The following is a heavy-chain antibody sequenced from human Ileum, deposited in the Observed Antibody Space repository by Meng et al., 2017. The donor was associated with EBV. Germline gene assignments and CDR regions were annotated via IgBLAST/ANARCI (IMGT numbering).Heavy chain of an antibody. CDR1: GCSISISNW. J-gene: IGHJ4*02. CDR2: IYHSGIT. CDR3: ARDPTGGEDHQRV. V-gene: IGHV4-4*02. Sequence: DSGTGQAKPSGTLSLTLAVPGCSISISNWWIWVRQPPGKGLEWIGKIYHSGITIYNPSLKSRVTMSVDNSKNQFSLKLNSMTAADTAVYYCARDPTGGEDHQRVWGQGTLVTVSS. D-gene: IGHD1-14*01.